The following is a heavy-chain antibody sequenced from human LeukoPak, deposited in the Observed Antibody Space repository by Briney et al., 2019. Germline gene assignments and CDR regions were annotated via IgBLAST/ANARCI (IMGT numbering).Heavy chain of an antibody. D-gene: IGHD3-10*01. CDR3: ARGGSFVEY. V-gene: IGHV3-48*03. CDR2: ISSGGSTV. Sequence: GWSLRLSCAASGFTFSNYEMHWVRRAPGKGLEWVSYISSGGSTVYYADSVKGRFTVSRDNAKNSLYLQMSSLRAEDTAGYYCARGGSFVEYWGQGTLVSVSS. J-gene: IGHJ4*02. CDR1: GFTFSNYE.